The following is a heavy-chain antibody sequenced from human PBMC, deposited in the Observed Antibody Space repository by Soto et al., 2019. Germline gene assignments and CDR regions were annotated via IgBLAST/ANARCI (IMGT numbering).Heavy chain of an antibody. CDR3: ARDWRPYYYYGMDV. CDR2: IWYDGSNK. D-gene: IGHD3-3*01. V-gene: IGHV3-33*01. Sequence: PGGSLILSCAASGFTFSSYGMHWVRQAPGKGLEWVAVIWYDGSNKYYADSVKGRFTISRDNSKNTLYLQMNSLRAEDTAVYYCARDWRPYYYYGMDVWGQGTTVTVSS. J-gene: IGHJ6*02. CDR1: GFTFSSYG.